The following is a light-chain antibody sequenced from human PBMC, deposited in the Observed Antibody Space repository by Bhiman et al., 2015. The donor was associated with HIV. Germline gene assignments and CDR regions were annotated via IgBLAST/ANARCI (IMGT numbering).Light chain of an antibody. CDR3: AAWDDSLNGLWV. CDR2: RNN. V-gene: IGLV1-44*01. CDR1: SSNIGSNT. J-gene: IGLJ3*02. Sequence: QPVLTQPPSASGTPGQTVTISCSGSSSNIGSNTVNWYQQLPGTAPKLLIYRNNQRPSGVPDRFSGSKSGTSASLAITGLQAEDEADYNCAAWDDSLNGLWVFGGGTKLTVL.